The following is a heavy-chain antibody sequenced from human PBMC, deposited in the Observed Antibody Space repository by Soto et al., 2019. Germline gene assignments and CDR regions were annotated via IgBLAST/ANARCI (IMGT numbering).Heavy chain of an antibody. CDR3: ARGRYGDY. V-gene: IGHV1-18*01. Sequence: QVHLVQSGAEVKKPGASVKVSCKGSGYAFTTYGITWVRQAPGQGLEWMGWISAQNGNTNYAQKLQGRVTVTRDTSTSTAYMELRSMRSDDTAVYYCARGRYGDYWGQGALVTVSS. J-gene: IGHJ4*02. CDR1: GYAFTTYG. CDR2: ISAQNGNT. D-gene: IGHD1-1*01.